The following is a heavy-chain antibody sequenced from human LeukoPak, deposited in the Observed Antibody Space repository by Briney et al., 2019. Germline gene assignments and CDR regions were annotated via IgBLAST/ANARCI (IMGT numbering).Heavy chain of an antibody. CDR3: ARDQLGGGPHGYYYYYMDV. J-gene: IGHJ6*03. D-gene: IGHD4-23*01. CDR1: GFPFGEYA. CDR2: LISKHYGGAI. Sequence: QAEGSLRLSCRACGFPFGEYAMSGLPEAPGEGLEGVGFLISKHYGGAIEYAASVRGRFTISRDDSKSIAYLQMNSLKTEDTAVYYCARDQLGGGPHGYYYYYMDVWGKGTTVTVSS. V-gene: IGHV3-49*03.